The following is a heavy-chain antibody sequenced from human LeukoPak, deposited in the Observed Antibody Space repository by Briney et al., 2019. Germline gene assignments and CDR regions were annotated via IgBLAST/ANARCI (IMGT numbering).Heavy chain of an antibody. Sequence: GGSLRLSCAASGFTFSSYAMHWVRQAPGKGLEWVAVISYDGSNKYYADSVKGRFTISRDNSKNTLYLQMNSLRAEDTAVYYCARADYVGGSYRTPPEYWGQGTLVTVSS. CDR2: ISYDGSNK. CDR1: GFTFSSYA. V-gene: IGHV3-30*04. D-gene: IGHD3-16*02. CDR3: ARADYVGGSYRTPPEY. J-gene: IGHJ4*02.